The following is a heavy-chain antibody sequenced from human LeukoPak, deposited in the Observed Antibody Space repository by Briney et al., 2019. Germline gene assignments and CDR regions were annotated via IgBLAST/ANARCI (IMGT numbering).Heavy chain of an antibody. CDR2: IYSGGSI. CDR1: GLIVSSNY. V-gene: IGHV3-53*01. CDR3: ARALNGFDI. Sequence: GGSLRLSCAASGLIVSSNYMTWVRQAPGKGLEWVSVIYSGGSIYYADSVKGRFTISRDNSRNTLYLQMNSLRAEDTAVYYCARALNGFDIWGPGTLVTVS. J-gene: IGHJ3*02.